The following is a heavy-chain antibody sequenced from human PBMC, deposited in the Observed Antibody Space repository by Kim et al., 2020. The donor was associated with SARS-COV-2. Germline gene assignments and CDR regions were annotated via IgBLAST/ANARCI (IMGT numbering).Heavy chain of an antibody. CDR1: GFTFSSYA. CDR3: AKDPHVSNIPGIWPGYYGMDV. J-gene: IGHJ6*02. CDR2: ISGSGGST. V-gene: IGHV3-23*01. D-gene: IGHD6-13*01. Sequence: GGSLRLSCAASGFTFSSYAMSWVRQAPGKGLEWVSAISGSGGSTYYADSVKGRFTISRDNSKNTLYLQMNSLRAEDTAVYYCAKDPHVSNIPGIWPGYYGMDVWGQGTTVTVSS.